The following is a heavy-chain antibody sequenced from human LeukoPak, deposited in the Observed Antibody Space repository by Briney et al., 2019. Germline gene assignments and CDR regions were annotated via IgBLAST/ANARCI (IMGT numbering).Heavy chain of an antibody. CDR2: ISYDGSNK. CDR1: GFTFSSYA. J-gene: IGHJ4*02. Sequence: PGGSLRLSCAASGFTFSSYAMHWVRQAPGKGLEWVAVISYDGSNKYYADSVKGRFTISRDNSKNTLYLQMNSLRAEDTAVYYCAKDRRLSWYFDYWGQGTLVTVSS. CDR3: AKDRRLSWYFDY. D-gene: IGHD6-6*01. V-gene: IGHV3-30-3*01.